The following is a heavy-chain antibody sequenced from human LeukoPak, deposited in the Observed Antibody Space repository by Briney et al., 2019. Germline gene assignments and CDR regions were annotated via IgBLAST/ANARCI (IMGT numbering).Heavy chain of an antibody. V-gene: IGHV3-23*01. CDR1: GFTFSSNA. CDR3: AKVPDSSGYFNNYYMDV. Sequence: GGSLRLSCAASGFTFSSNAMSWVRQAPGKGLEWVSGISGSGGSTYYADYVKGRFTISRDNSKNTLYLQMASLRAEDTAVYYCAKVPDSSGYFNNYYMDVWGKGTTVTVSS. D-gene: IGHD3-22*01. J-gene: IGHJ6*03. CDR2: ISGSGGST.